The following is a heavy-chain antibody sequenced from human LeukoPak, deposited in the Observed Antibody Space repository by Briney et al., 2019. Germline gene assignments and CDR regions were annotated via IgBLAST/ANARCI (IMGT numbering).Heavy chain of an antibody. V-gene: IGHV1-69*01. CDR1: GGTFISYA. CDR3: AREGEHETYYYDSSGYYHAFDI. CDR2: IMPIFGTA. J-gene: IGHJ3*02. Sequence: SVKVSCKASGGTFISYAISWVRQAPGQGLEWMGGIMPIFGTANYAQKSQGRVTITADESTSTAYMELSSLRSEDTAVYYCAREGEHETYYYDSSGYYHAFDIWGQGTMVTVSS. D-gene: IGHD3-22*01.